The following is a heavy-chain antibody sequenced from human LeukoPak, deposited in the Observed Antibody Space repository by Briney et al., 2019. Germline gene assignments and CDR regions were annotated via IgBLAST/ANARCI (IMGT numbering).Heavy chain of an antibody. D-gene: IGHD1-26*01. J-gene: IGHJ4*02. Sequence: GASVKVSCKASGGTFSSYAISWVRQAPGQGLEWMGWISAYNGNTNYAQKLQGRVTMTTDTSTSTAYMELRSLRSDDTAVYYCARVSPELPVDYWGQGTLVTVSS. CDR1: GGTFSSYA. V-gene: IGHV1-18*01. CDR2: ISAYNGNT. CDR3: ARVSPELPVDY.